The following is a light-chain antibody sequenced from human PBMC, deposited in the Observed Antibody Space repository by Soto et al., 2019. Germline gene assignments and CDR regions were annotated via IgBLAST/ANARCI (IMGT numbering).Light chain of an antibody. J-gene: IGKJ3*01. CDR1: QRISDW. CDR3: QQYNSYSPIT. V-gene: IGKV1-5*03. Sequence: DIQMTQSPSTLSASVGDRVIIICRASQRISDWLAWYQQKPGKAPKLLIYKASRLETGVPSRFSGSGSGTEFTLTISSLQPDDFATYYCQQYNSYSPITFGPGTKLDVK. CDR2: KAS.